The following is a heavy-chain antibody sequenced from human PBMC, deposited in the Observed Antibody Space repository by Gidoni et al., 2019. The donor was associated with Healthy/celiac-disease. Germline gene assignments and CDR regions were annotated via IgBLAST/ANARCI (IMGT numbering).Heavy chain of an antibody. CDR3: AREFYYYDSSGYTHHFDY. D-gene: IGHD3-22*01. CDR1: GFTFSSYS. Sequence: EVQLVESGGGLVQPGGSLRLSCAASGFTFSSYSMNWVRQAPGKGLEWVSYISSSSSTIYYADSVKGRFTISRDNAKNSLYLQMNSLRDEDTAVYYCAREFYYYDSSGYTHHFDYWGQGTLVTVSS. CDR2: ISSSSSTI. V-gene: IGHV3-48*02. J-gene: IGHJ4*02.